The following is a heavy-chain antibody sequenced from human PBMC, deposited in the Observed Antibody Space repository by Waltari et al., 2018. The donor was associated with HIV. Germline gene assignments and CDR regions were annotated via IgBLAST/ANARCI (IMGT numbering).Heavy chain of an antibody. CDR1: GGSLRRGGYS. D-gene: IGHD3-22*01. J-gene: IGHJ4*02. Sequence: QLQLQESGSGLVKPSQTLSLTCAVSGGSLRRGGYSWSWIRPPPGKGLEWIGYIYHSGSTYYNPSLKSRVTISVDRSKNQFSLKLSSVTAADTAVYYCARGRYYDSSGYYYYYFDYWGQGTLVTVSS. CDR2: IYHSGST. V-gene: IGHV4-30-2*01. CDR3: ARGRYYDSSGYYYYYFDY.